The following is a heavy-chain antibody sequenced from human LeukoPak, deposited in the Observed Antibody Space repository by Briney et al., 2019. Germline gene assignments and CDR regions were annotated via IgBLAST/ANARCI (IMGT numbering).Heavy chain of an antibody. CDR2: IKQDGSEK. Sequence: GGSLRLSCAASGFSFSSYGMHWVRQAPGKGLEWVANIKQDGSEKYYVDSVKGRFTISRDNAKNSLYLQMNSLRAEDTAVYYCARGSYGAFDIWGQGTMVTVSS. CDR1: GFSFSSYG. CDR3: ARGSYGAFDI. V-gene: IGHV3-7*01. D-gene: IGHD1-26*01. J-gene: IGHJ3*02.